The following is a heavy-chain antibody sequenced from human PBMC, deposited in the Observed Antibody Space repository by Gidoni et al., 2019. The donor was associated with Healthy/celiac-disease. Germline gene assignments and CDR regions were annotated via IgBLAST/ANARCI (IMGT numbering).Heavy chain of an antibody. CDR1: GFTFSSYS. V-gene: IGHV3-21*01. J-gene: IGHJ5*02. CDR3: ARGEKSSGWYGGWFDP. Sequence: EVQLVESGGGLVKPGGSLRLSCSASGFTFSSYSMNWVRQAPGKGLEWVSSISSSSSYIYYADSVKGRFTISRDNAKNSLYLQMNSLRAEDTAVYYCARGEKSSGWYGGWFDPWGQGTLVTVSS. CDR2: ISSSSSYI. D-gene: IGHD6-19*01.